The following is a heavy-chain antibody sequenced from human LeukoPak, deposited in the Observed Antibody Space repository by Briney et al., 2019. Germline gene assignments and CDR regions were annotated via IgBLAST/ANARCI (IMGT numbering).Heavy chain of an antibody. J-gene: IGHJ4*02. CDR3: ARVSSGIAAAGKGDFDY. D-gene: IGHD6-13*01. V-gene: IGHV1-2*02. CDR2: INPNSGGT. CDR1: GYTFTGYY. Sequence: ASVKVSCKASGYTFTGYYMHWVRQAPGQGLEWMGWINPNSGGTNYAQKFQGRVTMTRDTSTSTVYMELSSLRSEDTAVYYCARVSSGIAAAGKGDFDYWGQGTLVTVSS.